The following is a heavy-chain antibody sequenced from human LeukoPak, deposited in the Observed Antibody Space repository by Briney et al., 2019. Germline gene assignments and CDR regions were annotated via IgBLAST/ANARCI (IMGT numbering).Heavy chain of an antibody. Sequence: ASVKVSCKASGYTFTSYDINWVRQATGQGLEWMGWMNPNSGNTGYAQKFQSRVTMTRNTSISTAYMELSSLRSEDTAVYYCAIVRQTNWFDPWGQGTLVTVSS. V-gene: IGHV1-8*01. D-gene: IGHD2/OR15-2a*01. CDR3: AIVRQTNWFDP. CDR2: MNPNSGNT. J-gene: IGHJ5*02. CDR1: GYTFTSYD.